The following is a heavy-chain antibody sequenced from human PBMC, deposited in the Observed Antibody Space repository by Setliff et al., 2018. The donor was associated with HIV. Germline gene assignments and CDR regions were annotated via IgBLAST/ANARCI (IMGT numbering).Heavy chain of an antibody. J-gene: IGHJ3*02. CDR1: GVTFSSYA. Sequence: ASVKVSCKASGVTFSSYAINWVRQAPGQGLEWMGRIIPIFGTTNYAQKFQGRVTITADKSTSTAYMEMSSLRSEDTAIYYCARDRSEAVAGRDAFDIWGQGTMVTV. CDR2: IIPIFGTT. CDR3: ARDRSEAVAGRDAFDI. D-gene: IGHD6-19*01. V-gene: IGHV1-69*06.